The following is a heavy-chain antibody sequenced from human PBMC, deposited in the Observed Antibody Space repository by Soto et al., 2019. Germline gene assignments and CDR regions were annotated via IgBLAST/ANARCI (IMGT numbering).Heavy chain of an antibody. CDR3: ARVDYDSSGYYYAPFDY. CDR2: IIPIFGTA. CDR1: GGTFSSYA. D-gene: IGHD3-22*01. J-gene: IGHJ4*02. V-gene: IGHV1-69*06. Sequence: GASVKVSCKASGGTFSSYAISWVRQAPGQGLEWMGGIIPIFGTANYAQKFQGRVTITADKSTSTAYMELSSLRSEDTAVYYCARVDYDSSGYYYAPFDYWGQGTLVTVSS.